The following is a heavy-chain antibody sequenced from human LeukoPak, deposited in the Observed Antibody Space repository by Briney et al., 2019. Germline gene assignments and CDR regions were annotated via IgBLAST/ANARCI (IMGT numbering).Heavy chain of an antibody. CDR2: IRSKVDSYAT. V-gene: IGHV3-73*01. Sequence: GGSLRLSCAASGFTFSDSGMHWVRQASGKGLEWVGHIRSKVDSYATVYAASVKGRFTISRDNSKNTLYLQMNSLRAEDTAVYYCARVTYGSGTYGAFDYWGQGTLVTVSS. D-gene: IGHD3-10*01. CDR1: GFTFSDSG. J-gene: IGHJ4*02. CDR3: ARVTYGSGTYGAFDY.